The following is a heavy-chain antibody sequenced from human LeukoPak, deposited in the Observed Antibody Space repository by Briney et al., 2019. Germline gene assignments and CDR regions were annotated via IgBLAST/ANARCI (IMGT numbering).Heavy chain of an antibody. CDR2: ISSSGSTI. Sequence: PGGSLRLSCAASGFTFSSYSMSWIRQAPGKGLEWVSYISSSGSTIYYADSVKGRFTISRDNAKNSLYLQMNSLRAEDTAVYYCARDYGWNGGNWFDPWGQGTLVTVSS. CDR1: GFTFSSYS. V-gene: IGHV3-48*04. CDR3: ARDYGWNGGNWFDP. D-gene: IGHD1-1*01. J-gene: IGHJ5*02.